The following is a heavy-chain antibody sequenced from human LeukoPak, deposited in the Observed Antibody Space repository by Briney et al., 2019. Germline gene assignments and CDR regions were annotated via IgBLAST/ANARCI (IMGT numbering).Heavy chain of an antibody. J-gene: IGHJ6*03. V-gene: IGHV1-18*01. Sequence: ASVKASCKASGGTFSSYAISWVRQAPGQGLEWMGWISAYNGNTNYAQKLQGRVTMTTDTSTSTAYMELRSLRSDDTAVYYCAKTTVVRNYYYYYMDVWGKGTTVTISS. CDR2: ISAYNGNT. CDR1: GGTFSSYA. CDR3: AKTTVVRNYYYYYMDV. D-gene: IGHD4-23*01.